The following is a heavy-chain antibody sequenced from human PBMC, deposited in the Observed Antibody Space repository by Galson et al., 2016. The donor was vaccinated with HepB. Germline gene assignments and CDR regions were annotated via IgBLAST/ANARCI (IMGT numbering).Heavy chain of an antibody. V-gene: IGHV3-23*01. Sequence: SLRLSCAASGFTFSSYAMSWVRQVPGKGLEWVSVISASGGSTNLVDSVKGRFTTSRDNSKNTLYLQMNSLRAEDTAVYYCAKAPYYDILTGYYTSPASEYFQYWGQGTLVTVSS. CDR1: GFTFSSYA. CDR3: AKAPYYDILTGYYTSPASEYFQY. CDR2: ISASGGST. D-gene: IGHD3-9*01. J-gene: IGHJ1*01.